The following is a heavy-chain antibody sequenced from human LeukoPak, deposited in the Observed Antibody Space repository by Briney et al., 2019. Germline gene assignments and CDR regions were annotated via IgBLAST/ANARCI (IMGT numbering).Heavy chain of an antibody. CDR3: ARVNSYGNYNYYYDMDV. J-gene: IGHJ6*02. Sequence: GRSLRLSCAASGFTISSSWMHWVRQTPGKGPVWVSRISSDGSSTNYADSVKGRFSISRDNAKNTLYLQMNSLRAEDTAVYYCARVNSYGNYNYYYDMDVWGQGTTVTVSS. V-gene: IGHV3-74*01. CDR2: ISSDGSST. CDR1: GFTISSSW. D-gene: IGHD5-18*01.